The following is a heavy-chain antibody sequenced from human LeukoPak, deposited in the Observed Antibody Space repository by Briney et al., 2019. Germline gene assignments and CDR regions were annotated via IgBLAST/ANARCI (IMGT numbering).Heavy chain of an antibody. CDR2: IYSGGST. J-gene: IGHJ3*02. Sequence: GGSLRLSCAASGFTVSSNYMSWVRQAPGKGLEWVSVIYSGGSTYYADSVKGRFTISRDNSKNTLYLQMNSLRAEDTAVHYCASRSSWYQDAFDIWGQGTMVTVSS. V-gene: IGHV3-53*01. D-gene: IGHD6-13*01. CDR3: ASRSSWYQDAFDI. CDR1: GFTVSSNY.